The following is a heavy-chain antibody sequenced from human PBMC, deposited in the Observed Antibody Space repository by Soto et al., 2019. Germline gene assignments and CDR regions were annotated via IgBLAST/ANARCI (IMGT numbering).Heavy chain of an antibody. CDR2: IVVGSGNT. CDR1: GFTFTSSA. D-gene: IGHD3-3*01. V-gene: IGHV1-58*01. J-gene: IGHJ6*02. Sequence: SVKVSCKASGFTFTSSAVQWVRQARGQRLEWIGWIVVGSGNTNYAQKFQERVTITRDMSTSTAYMELSSLRSEDTAVYYCAADPGFWSGYYIIRVPSYGMDVWGQGTTVTVS. CDR3: AADPGFWSGYYIIRVPSYGMDV.